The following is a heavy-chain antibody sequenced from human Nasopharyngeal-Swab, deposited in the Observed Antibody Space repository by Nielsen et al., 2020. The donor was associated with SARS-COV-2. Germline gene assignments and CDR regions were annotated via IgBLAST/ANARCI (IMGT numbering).Heavy chain of an antibody. CDR3: ARRAVGGYHPNYDYGMDV. D-gene: IGHD5-18*01. CDR2: IYYSGST. J-gene: IGHJ6*02. V-gene: IGHV4-59*08. Sequence: WIRQPPGKGLEWIGYIYYSGSTNYNPSLKSRVTISVDTSKNQFSLKLSSVTAADTAVYYCARRAVGGYHPNYDYGMDVWGQGTTVTVSS.